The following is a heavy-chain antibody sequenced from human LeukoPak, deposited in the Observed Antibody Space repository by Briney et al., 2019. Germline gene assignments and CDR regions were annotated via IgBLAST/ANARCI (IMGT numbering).Heavy chain of an antibody. J-gene: IGHJ4*02. CDR2: IHSDGSST. Sequence: GGSLRLSCAASGFTFSSYWMHWVRQAPGKGLLWVSRIHSDGSSTSYADSVKGRFTISRDNAKNTLYLQMNGLRAEDTAVYYCARAGQMRPATPDYWGQGTLVTVSS. CDR3: ARAGQMRPATPDY. D-gene: IGHD6-25*01. V-gene: IGHV3-74*01. CDR1: GFTFSSYW.